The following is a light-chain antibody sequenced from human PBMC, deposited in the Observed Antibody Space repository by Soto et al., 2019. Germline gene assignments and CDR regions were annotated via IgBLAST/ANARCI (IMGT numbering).Light chain of an antibody. CDR3: HQYDYGPYT. V-gene: IGKV3-15*01. Sequence: EVVMNKSASTVSVYQGERATLSCRASQSVSSNFAWYQQKPGQAPRLLIYGASTRATGIPVRFSGSGSGTEFTLTISSLQSEDFAVYYCHQYDYGPYTFGQVTK. J-gene: IGKJ2*01. CDR1: QSVSSN. CDR2: GAS.